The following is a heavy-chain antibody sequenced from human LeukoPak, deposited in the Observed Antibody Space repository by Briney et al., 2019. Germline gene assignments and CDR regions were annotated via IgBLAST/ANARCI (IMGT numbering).Heavy chain of an antibody. CDR3: ATLGGTSFDY. CDR2: IVPNSGGT. D-gene: IGHD1-1*01. J-gene: IGHJ4*02. Sequence: ASVKVSCKTSGYTFTDYYIHWVRQASGQGLEWMGWIVPNSGGTNYAQKFQGRVTMTRDTSISTAYMELSRLRYDDTAVYYCATLGGTSFDYWGQGALVTVSS. CDR1: GYTFTDYY. V-gene: IGHV1-2*02.